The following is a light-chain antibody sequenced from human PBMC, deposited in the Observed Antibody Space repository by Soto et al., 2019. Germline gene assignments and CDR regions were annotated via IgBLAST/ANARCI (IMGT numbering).Light chain of an antibody. CDR1: QSISNW. J-gene: IGKJ1*01. CDR3: QQYNSYPWK. CDR2: DAS. V-gene: IGKV1-5*01. Sequence: DIQMTQSPSTLSASVGDRVTITCRASQSISNWLAWYQQRPGQAPKLLIYDASSLESGVPSTFSGSASGTEFTLTISSLQPDDFATYYCQQYNSYPWKFGQGTKV.